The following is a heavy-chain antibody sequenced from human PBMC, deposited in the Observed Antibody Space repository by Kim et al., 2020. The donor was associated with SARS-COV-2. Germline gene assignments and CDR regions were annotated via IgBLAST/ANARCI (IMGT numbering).Heavy chain of an antibody. CDR3: ASCSGGSCNNWFDP. D-gene: IGHD2-15*01. J-gene: IGHJ5*02. V-gene: IGHV1-69*02. Sequence: AQEFQGRVTITADKATSTAYMGLSSLRSEDTAVYYCASCSGGSCNNWFDPWGQGTLVTVSS.